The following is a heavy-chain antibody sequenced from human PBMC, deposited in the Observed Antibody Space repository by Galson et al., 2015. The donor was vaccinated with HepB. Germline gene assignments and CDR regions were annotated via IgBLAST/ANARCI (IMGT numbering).Heavy chain of an antibody. J-gene: IGHJ4*02. CDR2: ISYDGSNK. D-gene: IGHD6-13*01. Sequence: SLRLSCAASGFTFSSYGMHWVRQAPGKGLEWVAVISYDGSNKYYADSVKGRFTISRDNSKNTLYLQMNSLRAEDTAVYYCAKLTRGIAAAGTGDFDYWGQGTLVTVSS. CDR3: AKLTRGIAAAGTGDFDY. CDR1: GFTFSSYG. V-gene: IGHV3-30*18.